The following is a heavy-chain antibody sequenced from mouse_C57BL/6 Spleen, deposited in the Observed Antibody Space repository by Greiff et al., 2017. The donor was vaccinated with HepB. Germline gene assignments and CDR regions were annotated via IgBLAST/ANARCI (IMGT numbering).Heavy chain of an antibody. Sequence: QVQLKQPGAELVRPGSSVKLSCKASGYTFTSYWMDWVKQRPGQGLEWIGNIYPSDSETHYNQKFKDKATLTVDKSSSTAYMQLSSLTSEDSAVYYCAREGYFYYGNFYFDYWGQGTTLTVSS. V-gene: IGHV1-61*01. D-gene: IGHD2-1*01. CDR2: IYPSDSET. CDR1: GYTFTSYW. CDR3: AREGYFYYGNFYFDY. J-gene: IGHJ2*01.